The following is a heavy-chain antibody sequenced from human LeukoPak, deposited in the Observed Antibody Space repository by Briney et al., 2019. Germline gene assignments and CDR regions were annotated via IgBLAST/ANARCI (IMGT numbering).Heavy chain of an antibody. V-gene: IGHV1-2*02. CDR2: VSPGNGDT. D-gene: IGHD2-15*01. Sequence: ASVKVSCKASGNTFTDYYMHWVRQAPGQGLEWMGWVSPGNGDTNYAQKFQGRVTMTRDTSIRTVFMELSRLTSDDTAFYYCARVRGYGWGQGTLVTVSS. CDR1: GNTFTDYY. J-gene: IGHJ4*02. CDR3: ARVRGYG.